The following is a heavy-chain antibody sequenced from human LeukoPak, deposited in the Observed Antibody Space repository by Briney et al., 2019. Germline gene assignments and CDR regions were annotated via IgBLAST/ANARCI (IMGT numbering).Heavy chain of an antibody. J-gene: IGHJ4*02. CDR2: IRFDGSNK. D-gene: IGHD3-22*01. Sequence: GSLRLSFAASGFTFSSYGMHWVRPAPGKGLEWVAFIRFDGSNKYYADSVKGRFTISRDNSKNTLYLQMNSLRAEDTAVYYCAKGNYYDSSGYSYFDYWGQGTLVTVSS. V-gene: IGHV3-30*02. CDR3: AKGNYYDSSGYSYFDY. CDR1: GFTFSSYG.